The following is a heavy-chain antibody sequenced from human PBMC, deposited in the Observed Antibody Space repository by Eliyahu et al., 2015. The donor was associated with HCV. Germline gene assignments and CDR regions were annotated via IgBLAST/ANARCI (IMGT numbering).Heavy chain of an antibody. D-gene: IGHD5-12*01. CDR1: GFTFRNYG. Sequence: QEQLAESGGGVVQPGRSLRLSCAASGFTFRNYGMHWVRQAPGKGLEWVGVIWYDGNKEYYADSVRGRFTISRDNSKNTLFLQMNSLRAEDTAVYYCARGGHSVSSDYFEFWGQGTLVTVSS. V-gene: IGHV3-33*01. J-gene: IGHJ4*02. CDR3: ARGGHSVSSDYFEF. CDR2: IWYDGNKE.